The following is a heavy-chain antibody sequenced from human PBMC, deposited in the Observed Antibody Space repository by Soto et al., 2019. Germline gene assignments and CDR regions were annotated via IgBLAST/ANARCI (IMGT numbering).Heavy chain of an antibody. CDR3: GSTNYNPSLKSRVTISVDTSKSQFSLKLSSVTAADTAVYYCARGFPYYDFWSGHNGPENYYYYMDV. D-gene: IGHD3-10*01. J-gene: IGHJ6*03. V-gene: IGHV1-58*01. CDR1: GFTFSSSA. CDR2: IVVGSGST. Sequence: GASVKVSCKASGFTFSSSAVQWVRQARGQRLEWIGWIVVGSGSTNYAQKFQERVTITRDMSTSTAYMELSSLRSEDTAVYYSGSTNYNPSLKSRVTISVDTSKSQFSLKLSSVTAADTAVYYCARGFPYYDFWSGHNGPENYYYYMDVWGKGTTVTVSS.